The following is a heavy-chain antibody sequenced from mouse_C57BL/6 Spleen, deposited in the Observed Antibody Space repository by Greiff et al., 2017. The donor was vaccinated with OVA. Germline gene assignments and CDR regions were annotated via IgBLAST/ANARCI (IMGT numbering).Heavy chain of an antibody. Sequence: QVQLQQPGAELVMPGASVKLSCKASGYTFTSYWMHWVKQRPGQGLEWIGEIDPSDSYTNYNQKFTGKSTLTVDKSSSTAYMQLSSLTSEDSAVYYCARRSVLRGYFDVWGTGTTVTVSS. CDR2: IDPSDSYT. CDR3: ARRSVLRGYFDV. J-gene: IGHJ1*03. CDR1: GYTFTSYW. D-gene: IGHD1-1*01. V-gene: IGHV1-69*01.